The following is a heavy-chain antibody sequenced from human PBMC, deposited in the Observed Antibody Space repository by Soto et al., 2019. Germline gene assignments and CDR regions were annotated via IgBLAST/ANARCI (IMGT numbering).Heavy chain of an antibody. CDR1: GFTFSSYS. D-gene: IGHD2-15*01. J-gene: IGHJ1*01. CDR3: ARDRKKYCSGGSCRTFHH. CDR2: ISSSSSYI. Sequence: PGESLRLSCAASGFTFSSYSMNWVRQAPGKGLEWVSSISSSSSYIYYADSVKGRFTISRDNAKNSLYLQMNSLRAEDTAVYYCARDRKKYCSGGSCRTFHHGGQGTLVTVSS. V-gene: IGHV3-21*01.